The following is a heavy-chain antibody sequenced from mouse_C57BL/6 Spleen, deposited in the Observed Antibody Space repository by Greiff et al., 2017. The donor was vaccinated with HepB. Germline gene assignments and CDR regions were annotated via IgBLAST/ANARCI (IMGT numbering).Heavy chain of an antibody. J-gene: IGHJ4*01. CDR2: INPNYGTT. CDR3: ARGATVVATDYAMDY. Sequence: EVKLQESGPELVKPGASVKISCKASGYSFTDYNMNWVKQSNGKSLEWIGVINPNYGTTSYNQKFKGKATLTVDQSSSTAYMQLNSLTSEDSAVYYCARGATVVATDYAMDYWGQGTSVTVSS. D-gene: IGHD1-1*01. CDR1: GYSFTDYN. V-gene: IGHV1-39*01.